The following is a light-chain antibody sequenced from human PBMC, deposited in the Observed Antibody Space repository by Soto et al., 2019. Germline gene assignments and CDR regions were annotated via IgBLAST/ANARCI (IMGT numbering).Light chain of an antibody. Sequence: QSVLTRPPSVSGAPGQRVTISCIGSSSNIGAGYDVHWYQQLPGTAPKLLISGNTNRPSGVPDRFSGSKSGTSASLAITGLQAEDEADYYCQSYDSSLSGWVFGGGTKLTVL. CDR3: QSYDSSLSGWV. V-gene: IGLV1-40*01. J-gene: IGLJ3*02. CDR1: SSNIGAGYD. CDR2: GNT.